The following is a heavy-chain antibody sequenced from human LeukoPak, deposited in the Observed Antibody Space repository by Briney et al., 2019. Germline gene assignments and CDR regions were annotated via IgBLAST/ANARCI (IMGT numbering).Heavy chain of an antibody. CDR1: GFTFSSYN. V-gene: IGHV3-21*06. CDR2: ISHSSRHI. Sequence: GGSLRLSCAASGFTFSSYNINWVRQAPGKGLEWVSSISHSSRHIYYADSVKGRFTISRDNAKNSVYLQMHSVRAEDTAVYYCARGRGGYPDWGQGTMVTVSS. CDR3: ARGRGGYPD. D-gene: IGHD5-12*01. J-gene: IGHJ3*01.